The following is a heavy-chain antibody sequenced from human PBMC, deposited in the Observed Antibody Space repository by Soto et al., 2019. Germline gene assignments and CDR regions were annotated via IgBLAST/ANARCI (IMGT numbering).Heavy chain of an antibody. Sequence: GGSLRLSCAGSGFAFSTYMMNWVRHAPGKGLEWIADISTNGRSKYYADSVKGRFTTSRDNSKNTLYLQMNSLRAEDTAVYYCAKTAGYSYGYYYYYGMDVWGQGTTVTVSS. CDR1: GFAFSTYM. CDR3: AKTAGYSYGYYYYYGMDV. CDR2: ISTNGRSK. V-gene: IGHV3-30*02. J-gene: IGHJ6*02. D-gene: IGHD5-18*01.